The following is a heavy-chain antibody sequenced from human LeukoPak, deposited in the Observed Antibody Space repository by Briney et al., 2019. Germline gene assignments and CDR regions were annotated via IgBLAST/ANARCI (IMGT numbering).Heavy chain of an antibody. CDR2: INWNGGST. J-gene: IGHJ4*02. CDR3: ARDRAEYSYGGYPYYYDSSGYYAHVYFDY. Sequence: PGGSLRLSCAPSGFTSDDYGMSWVRQAPGKGLEWVCGINWNGGSTGYADSVKGRFTIPRDNAKHSLYLQMNSLRAEDTALYYGARDRAEYSYGGYPYYYDSSGYYAHVYFDYWGQGTLLTVSS. D-gene: IGHD3-22*01. V-gene: IGHV3-20*04. CDR1: GFTSDDYG.